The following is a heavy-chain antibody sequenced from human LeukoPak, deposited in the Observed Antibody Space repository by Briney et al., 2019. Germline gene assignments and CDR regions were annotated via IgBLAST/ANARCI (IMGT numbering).Heavy chain of an antibody. D-gene: IGHD6-13*01. Sequence: GGSLRLSCAASGFTFDDYAMHWVRQAPGKGLEWVSGISWNSGSIGYADSVKGQFTISRDNAKNSLYLQMNSLRAEDTALYYCAKGAGYSSSWAFDYWGQGTLVTVSS. CDR1: GFTFDDYA. CDR3: AKGAGYSSSWAFDY. J-gene: IGHJ4*02. CDR2: ISWNSGSI. V-gene: IGHV3-9*01.